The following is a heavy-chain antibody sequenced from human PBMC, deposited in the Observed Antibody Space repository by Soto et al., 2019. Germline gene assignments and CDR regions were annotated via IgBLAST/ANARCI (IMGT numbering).Heavy chain of an antibody. D-gene: IGHD5-12*01. J-gene: IGHJ1*01. Sequence: PSETLALTCTVSGGSISSYYWSWIRQPPGKGLEWIGYIYYSGSTNYNPSLKSRVTISVDTSKNQFSLKLSSVTAADTAVYYCARVGGLYSGYDYGYFQHWGQGTLVTVS. CDR3: ARVGGLYSGYDYGYFQH. V-gene: IGHV4-59*01. CDR1: GGSISSYY. CDR2: IYYSGST.